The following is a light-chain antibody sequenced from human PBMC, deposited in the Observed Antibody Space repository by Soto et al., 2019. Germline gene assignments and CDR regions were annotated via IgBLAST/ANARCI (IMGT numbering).Light chain of an antibody. CDR3: QQYGSSPQT. J-gene: IGKJ1*01. V-gene: IGKV3-20*01. CDR2: GAS. CDR1: QSVSSSN. Sequence: EIVLTQSPGTLSLSPGERATLSCRAGQSVSSSNLAWYQQKPGQAPRLLIYGASSRATGIPDRFSGSGSGTDFTLTISRLEPADFAVYYCQQYGSSPQTFGQGTKVDI.